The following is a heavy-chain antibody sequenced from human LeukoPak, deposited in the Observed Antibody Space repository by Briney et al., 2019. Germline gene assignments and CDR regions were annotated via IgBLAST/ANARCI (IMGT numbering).Heavy chain of an antibody. V-gene: IGHV5-51*01. CDR1: GYSFSSYW. Sequence: GESLKISCKGSGYSFSSYWIGWARQMPRKGLEWMGIIYPGDSDTRYSPSFQGQVTISADKSISTAYLQWSSLKASDTAMYFCARQAYGSDIDYWGQGILVTVSS. CDR2: IYPGDSDT. CDR3: ARQAYGSDIDY. J-gene: IGHJ4*02. D-gene: IGHD3-10*01.